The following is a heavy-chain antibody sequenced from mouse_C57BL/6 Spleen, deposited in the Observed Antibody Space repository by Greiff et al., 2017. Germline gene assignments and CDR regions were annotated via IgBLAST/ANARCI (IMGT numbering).Heavy chain of an antibody. J-gene: IGHJ1*03. CDR1: GYAFTNYL. D-gene: IGHD2-4*01. Sequence: VQLQQSGAELVRPGTSVKVSCKASGYAFTNYLIEWVKQRPGQGLEWIGVINPGSGGTNYKEKFKGKATLTADKSSSTAYMQLSSLTSEDSAVYFCARSDHDYEGYFDVWGTGTTVTVSS. CDR3: ARSDHDYEGYFDV. V-gene: IGHV1-54*01. CDR2: INPGSGGT.